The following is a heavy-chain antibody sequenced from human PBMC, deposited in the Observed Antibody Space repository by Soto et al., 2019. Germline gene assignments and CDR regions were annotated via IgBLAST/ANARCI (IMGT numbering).Heavy chain of an antibody. CDR2: ISAYNGNT. V-gene: IGHV1-18*01. J-gene: IGHJ3*02. D-gene: IGHD6-13*01. CDR1: GYTFTSYA. CDR3: ARGSSWHDAFDI. Sequence: ASVKVSCKASGYTFTSYAMHWVRQAPGQRLEWMGWISAYNGNTNYAQKLQGRVTMTTDTSTSTAYMELRSLRSDDTAVYYCARGSSWHDAFDIWGQGTMVTVSS.